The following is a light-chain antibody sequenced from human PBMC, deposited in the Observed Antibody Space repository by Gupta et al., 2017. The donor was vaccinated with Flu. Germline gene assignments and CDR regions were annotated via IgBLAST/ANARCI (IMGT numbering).Light chain of an antibody. J-gene: IGLJ2*01. CDR1: SSDVGAYDY. CDR3: NSYGASSF. Sequence: QSALTQPRSVSGSPGQSVAISCTGTSSDVGAYDYVSWYQQQTGQAPKLIIYDVNKRPSGVPDLFAGSKSGNTASLTISGLQPEDEADYYCNSYGASSFFGGGTRLTVL. CDR2: DVN. V-gene: IGLV2-11*01.